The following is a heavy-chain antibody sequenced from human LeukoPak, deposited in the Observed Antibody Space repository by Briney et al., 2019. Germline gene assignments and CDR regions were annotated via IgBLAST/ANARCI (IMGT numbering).Heavy chain of an antibody. CDR2: INHSGST. Sequence: SETLSLTCAVYGGSFSGYYWSWIRQPPGKGLEWIGEINHSGSTNYNPSLKSRVTISVDTSKNQFSLKLSSVTAADTAVYYCARESVYSSGRYRPFDYWGQGTLVTVSS. D-gene: IGHD6-19*01. CDR1: GGSFSGYY. J-gene: IGHJ4*02. CDR3: ARESVYSSGRYRPFDY. V-gene: IGHV4-34*01.